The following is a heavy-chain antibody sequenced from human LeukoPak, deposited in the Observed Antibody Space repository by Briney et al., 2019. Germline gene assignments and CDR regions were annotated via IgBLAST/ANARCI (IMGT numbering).Heavy chain of an antibody. J-gene: IGHJ4*02. Sequence: GRSLRLSCAASGFTFDDYAMHWVRQAPGKGLEWVSGISWNSGSIGYADSVKGRFTISRDNAKNSLYLQMNSLRAEDTALYYCAKDRKPIAVAGYYFDYWGQGTLVTVSS. V-gene: IGHV3-9*01. CDR1: GFTFDDYA. CDR3: AKDRKPIAVAGYYFDY. CDR2: ISWNSGSI. D-gene: IGHD6-19*01.